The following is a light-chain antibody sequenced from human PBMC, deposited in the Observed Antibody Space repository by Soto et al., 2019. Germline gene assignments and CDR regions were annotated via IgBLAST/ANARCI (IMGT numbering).Light chain of an antibody. V-gene: IGKV1-39*01. Sequence: IQMTQSPSSLSASVGDRISITCPASRTIGTYLNWYQQIPGKAPKLLIYASSSLQTEVPSRFSGSGSGTHFTLTINSLQPEDFGTYYCQQSFNLPRTFGPGTRVETK. CDR1: RTIGTY. J-gene: IGKJ1*01. CDR2: ASS. CDR3: QQSFNLPRT.